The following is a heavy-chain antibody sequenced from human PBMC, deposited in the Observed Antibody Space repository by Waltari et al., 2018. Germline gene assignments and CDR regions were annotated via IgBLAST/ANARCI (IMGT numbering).Heavy chain of an antibody. CDR2: FDPEYGDS. CDR1: GSTLTEFS. CDR3: ATRWLQFFY. J-gene: IGHJ4*02. D-gene: IGHD5-12*01. V-gene: IGHV1-24*01. Sequence: QVQLVQSGAEVKRPGASVKVSCKVSGSTLTEFSMHWVRQAPGKGLEWMGGFDPEYGDSVYGRKFKGRVTMTEDTSTDTANMELSGLRSEDTAVYYCATRWLQFFYWGQGTLVTVSS.